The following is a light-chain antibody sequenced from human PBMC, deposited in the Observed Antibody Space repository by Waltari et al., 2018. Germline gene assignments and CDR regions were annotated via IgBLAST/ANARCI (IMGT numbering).Light chain of an antibody. Sequence: QSALTQPASVSGSPGQSITISCTGSSRDLGSYDWVSWYPQHPGKAPKVVIFDFSYRPAGVANRFSGSKSGNTASLTISGLQAEDEADYYCTSYTTRHSLVFGTGTKVTVL. CDR2: DFS. V-gene: IGLV2-14*03. CDR3: TSYTTRHSLV. CDR1: SRDLGSYDW. J-gene: IGLJ1*01.